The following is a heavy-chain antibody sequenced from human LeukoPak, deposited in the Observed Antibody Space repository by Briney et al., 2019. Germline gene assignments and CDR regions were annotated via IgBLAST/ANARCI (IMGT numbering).Heavy chain of an antibody. CDR3: ARELGATVVNYGMDV. CDR1: GGSISNYY. CDR2: IHYSGST. V-gene: IGHV4-59*01. D-gene: IGHD4-23*01. Sequence: SETLSLTCTVSGGSISNYYWSWIRQPPGKGLEWIGYIHYSGSTNYNPSLKSRVTISVDASKNQLSLKLTSMTAADTAVYYCARELGATVVNYGMDVWGQGTTVTVSS. J-gene: IGHJ6*02.